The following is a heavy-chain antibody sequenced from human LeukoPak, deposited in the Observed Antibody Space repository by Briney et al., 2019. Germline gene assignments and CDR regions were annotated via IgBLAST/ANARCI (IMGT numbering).Heavy chain of an antibody. CDR1: GFTFNSYG. CDR2: ISYDGNDK. Sequence: PGGSLRLSCAASGFTFNSYGMHWVRQAPGKGLQWVAVISYDGNDKSYSDSVKGRFTISRDNSKNTLYLQMNSLRAEDTAVYYCAKFNSPYGSGSFYDYWGQGTLVTVSS. D-gene: IGHD3-10*01. CDR3: AKFNSPYGSGSFYDY. V-gene: IGHV3-30*18. J-gene: IGHJ4*02.